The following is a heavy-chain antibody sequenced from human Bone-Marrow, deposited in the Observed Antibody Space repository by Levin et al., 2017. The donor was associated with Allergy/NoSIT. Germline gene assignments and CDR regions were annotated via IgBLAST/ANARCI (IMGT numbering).Heavy chain of an antibody. D-gene: IGHD2-2*03. CDR2: IGGAGRRT. Sequence: LSLTCVATGFQFDIYAVSWVRQIPGKGLEWVSTIGGAGRRTFYEDSVKGRFTISRDNSKNTIYLQMNSLRAEDTAVYYCARDGFCNASKCHTGAFDVWGQGTMVTVSS. J-gene: IGHJ3*01. V-gene: IGHV3-23*01. CDR1: GFQFDIYA. CDR3: ARDGFCNASKCHTGAFDV.